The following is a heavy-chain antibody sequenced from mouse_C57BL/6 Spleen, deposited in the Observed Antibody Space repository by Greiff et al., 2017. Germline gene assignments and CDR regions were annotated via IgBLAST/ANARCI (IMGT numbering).Heavy chain of an antibody. CDR1: GYTFTSYW. J-gene: IGHJ4*01. CDR2: IDPSDSYT. Sequence: QVQLQQPGAELVMPGASVKLSCKASGYTFTSYWMHWVKQRPGQGLEWIGEIDPSDSYTNYNQKFQGKSTLTVDKSSSTAYMQLSSLTSEDSAVYYCARFPDGYWGVDYWGQGTSVTVSS. D-gene: IGHD2-3*01. V-gene: IGHV1-69*01. CDR3: ARFPDGYWGVDY.